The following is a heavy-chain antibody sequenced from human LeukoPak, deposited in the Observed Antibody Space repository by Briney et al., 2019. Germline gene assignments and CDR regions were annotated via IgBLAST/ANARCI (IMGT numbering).Heavy chain of an antibody. V-gene: IGHV4-4*07. CDR3: ARGDTNMATDAFDI. CDR1: GGSISSHY. CDR2: IYTSGNT. D-gene: IGHD5-18*01. J-gene: IGHJ3*02. Sequence: SETLSHTCTVSGGSISSHYWTWIRQPARKRLGWIGRIYTSGNTNYNPSLKSRVTMSVDTSKNQFSLKLSSVTAADTAVYYCARGDTNMATDAFDIWGQGTMVTVSS.